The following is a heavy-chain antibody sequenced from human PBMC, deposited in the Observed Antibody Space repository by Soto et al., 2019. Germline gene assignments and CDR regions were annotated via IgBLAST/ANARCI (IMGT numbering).Heavy chain of an antibody. J-gene: IGHJ5*02. CDR3: ARAYYDFWSGYLNWFDP. CDR2: IYYSGST. CDR1: GGSISPYY. V-gene: IGHV4-59*01. D-gene: IGHD3-3*01. Sequence: SETLSLTCTVSGGSISPYYWSWIRQPPGKGLEWIGYIYYSGSTNYNPSLKSRVTISVDTSKNQFSLKLSSVTAADAAVYYCARAYYDFWSGYLNWFDPWGQGTLVTVSS.